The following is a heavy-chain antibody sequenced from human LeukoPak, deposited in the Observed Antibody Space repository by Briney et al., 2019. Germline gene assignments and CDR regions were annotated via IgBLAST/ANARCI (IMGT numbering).Heavy chain of an antibody. V-gene: IGHV3-23*01. J-gene: IGHJ4*02. CDR2: ISDSGGRP. CDR1: GLNLSNYG. Sequence: GGSLRLSCAVSGLNLSNYGMSRVRQAPGKGLEWVAGISDSGGRPNYADSVKGRFTISRDNPQNTLYLQMNSLRAEDTAVYFCAKRGVVIRVILVGFHKEANYFDSWGQGALVTVSS. D-gene: IGHD3-22*01. CDR3: AKRGVVIRVILVGFHKEANYFDS.